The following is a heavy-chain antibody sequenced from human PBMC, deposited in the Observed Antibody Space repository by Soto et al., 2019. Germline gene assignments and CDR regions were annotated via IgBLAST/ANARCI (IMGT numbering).Heavy chain of an antibody. J-gene: IGHJ4*02. V-gene: IGHV4-30-4*01. D-gene: IGHD3-22*01. Sequence: QVQLQESGPGLVKPSQTLSLTCTVSGGSISSGDYYWSWIRQPPGKGLEWIGYIYYSGSTYYNPSLKSRVTISVDTSKNQFSLKLSSVTAADTVVYYCARERKSWGWLFDYWGQGTLVTVSS. CDR1: GGSISSGDYY. CDR2: IYYSGST. CDR3: ARERKSWGWLFDY.